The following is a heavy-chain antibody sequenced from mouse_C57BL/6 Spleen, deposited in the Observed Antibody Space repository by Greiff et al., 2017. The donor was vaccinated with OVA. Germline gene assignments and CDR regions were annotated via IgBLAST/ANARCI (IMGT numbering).Heavy chain of an antibody. D-gene: IGHD2-4*01. CDR3: ARDDYDCVYFDY. J-gene: IGHJ2*01. CDR1: GYAFTNYL. CDR2: INPGSGGT. V-gene: IGHV1-54*01. Sequence: QVQLQQSGAELVRPGTSVKVSCKASGYAFTNYLIEWVKQRPGQGLEWIGVINPGSGGTNYNEKFKGKATLTADKSSSTAYMPLSSLTSEDSAVYFCARDDYDCVYFDYWGQGTTLTVSS.